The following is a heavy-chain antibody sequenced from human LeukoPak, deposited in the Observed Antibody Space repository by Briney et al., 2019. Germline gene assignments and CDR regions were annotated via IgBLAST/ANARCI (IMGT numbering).Heavy chain of an antibody. Sequence: GGSLRLSCAASGFTFSSYDMTWVRQAPGKGLEWVSAITASSSSTHDADSVQGRLTISRDNSKNTLYLQMNSLRAEDTAVYYCAKDPYDSSGYRTYYYYYMDVWGKGTTVTISS. CDR2: ITASSSST. CDR3: AKDPYDSSGYRTYYYYYMDV. J-gene: IGHJ6*03. CDR1: GFTFSSYD. V-gene: IGHV3-23*01. D-gene: IGHD3-22*01.